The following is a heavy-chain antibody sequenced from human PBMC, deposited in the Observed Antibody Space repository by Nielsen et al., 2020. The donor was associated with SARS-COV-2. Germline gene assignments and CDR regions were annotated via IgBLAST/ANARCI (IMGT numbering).Heavy chain of an antibody. D-gene: IGHD2/OR15-2a*01. CDR1: GGSISSSSYY. J-gene: IGHJ4*02. V-gene: IGHV4-39*01. CDR3: ARPHRSGSMTPFD. Sequence: SETLSLTCTVSGGSISSSSYYWGWIRQPPGKGLEWIGSIYYSGSTYYNPSLKSRVTISVDTSKNQFSLKLSSVTAADTAVYYCARPHRSGSMTPFDWGQGTLVTVSS. CDR2: IYYSGST.